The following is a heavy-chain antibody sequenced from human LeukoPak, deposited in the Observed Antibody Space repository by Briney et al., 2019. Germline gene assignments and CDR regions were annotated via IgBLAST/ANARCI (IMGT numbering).Heavy chain of an antibody. Sequence: SETLSLTCTVSGYSISSGYYWGWIRQPPGKGLEWIGSIYHSGSTYYNPSLKSRVTISVDTSKNQFSLKLSSVTAADTAVYYCARTGYCSGGSCFLLLYWGQGTLVTVSS. CDR2: IYHSGST. D-gene: IGHD2-15*01. CDR1: GYSISSGYY. J-gene: IGHJ4*02. V-gene: IGHV4-38-2*02. CDR3: ARTGYCSGGSCFLLLY.